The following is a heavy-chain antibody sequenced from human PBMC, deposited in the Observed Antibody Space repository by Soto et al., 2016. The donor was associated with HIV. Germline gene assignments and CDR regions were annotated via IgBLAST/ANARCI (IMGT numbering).Heavy chain of an antibody. CDR1: GFTFTSYW. V-gene: IGHV3-74*01. CDR2: INTDGSST. CDR3: VRVGGYISPSAY. J-gene: IGHJ4*02. D-gene: IGHD5-12*01. Sequence: EVQLVEAGGRLVRPGGSLRLSCTASGFTFTSYWMHWVRQVPGKGLVWVSRINTDGSSTDYADSVKGRFTVSRDNINNKLYLQMDSLRGEDTAVYYCVRVGGYISPSAYWGQGTLVTVSS.